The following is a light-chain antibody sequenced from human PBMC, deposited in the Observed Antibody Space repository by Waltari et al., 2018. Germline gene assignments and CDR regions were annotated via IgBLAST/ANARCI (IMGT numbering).Light chain of an antibody. Sequence: IVLTQSPGTLSLSPGERATLSCRAIQSVSRTLAWYQQKPGQAPRLLIYGASTRATGIPDRFSGSGSGTDFSLTISRLEPEDFAVYYCQHYVRLPATFGQGTKVEIK. J-gene: IGKJ1*01. CDR1: QSVSRT. V-gene: IGKV3-20*01. CDR2: GAS. CDR3: QHYVRLPAT.